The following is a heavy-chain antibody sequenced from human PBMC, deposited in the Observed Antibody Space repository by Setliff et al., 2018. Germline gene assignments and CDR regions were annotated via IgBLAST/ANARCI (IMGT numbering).Heavy chain of an antibody. CDR2: IKSKTDGGTT. Sequence: GGSLRLSCAASGFTFSNAWMNWVRQAPGKGPEWVGRIKSKTDGGTTDYAAPVKGRFTISRDDSKNTLYLQMNSLKTEDTAVYYCTTASTGYYYDSSGYYLTRWDAFDIWGQGTMVTVSS. CDR3: TTASTGYYYDSSGYYLTRWDAFDI. V-gene: IGHV3-15*01. D-gene: IGHD3-22*01. CDR1: GFTFSNAW. J-gene: IGHJ3*02.